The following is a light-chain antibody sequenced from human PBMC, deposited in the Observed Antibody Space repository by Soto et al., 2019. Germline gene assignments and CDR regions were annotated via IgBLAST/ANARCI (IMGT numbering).Light chain of an antibody. CDR2: EVF. J-gene: IGLJ2*01. V-gene: IGLV2-23*02. CDR3: CSYAGGNTFV. Sequence: QSALTQPASVSGSPGQSITISCTGTTNDVATYNLVSWHQRHPGKAPRVIIYEVFKRPSGVSNRFSGSKSGNTASLTISGLQAEDEAEYFCCSYAGGNTFVFGGGTNLTVL. CDR1: TNDVATYNL.